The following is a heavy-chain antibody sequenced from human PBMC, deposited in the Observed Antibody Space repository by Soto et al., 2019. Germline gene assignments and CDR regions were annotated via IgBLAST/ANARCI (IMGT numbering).Heavy chain of an antibody. CDR3: AVRYFDWSADLDY. CDR1: GGTFSSYT. Sequence: QVQLVQSGAEVKKPGSSVKVSCKASGGTFSSYTISWVRQAPGQGLEWMGRIIPILGIANYAQKFQGRVTXTXEXXTSTAYMELRRLRSEDTAVYYCAVRYFDWSADLDYWGQGTLVTVSS. J-gene: IGHJ4*02. V-gene: IGHV1-69*02. D-gene: IGHD3-9*01. CDR2: IIPILGIA.